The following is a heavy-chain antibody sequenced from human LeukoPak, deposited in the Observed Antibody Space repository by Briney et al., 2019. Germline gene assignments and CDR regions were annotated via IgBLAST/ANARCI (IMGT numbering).Heavy chain of an antibody. CDR1: GGSFSGYY. J-gene: IGHJ5*02. V-gene: IGHV4-34*01. D-gene: IGHD4-17*01. CDR3: ARATTVSDYNWFDP. Sequence: PSETLSLTCAVYGGSFSGYYWSWIRQPPGKGLEWIGEINHSGSTNYNPSLKSRVTISVDTSKNQFSLKLSSVTAAGTAVYYCARATTVSDYNWFDPWGQGTLVTVSS. CDR2: INHSGST.